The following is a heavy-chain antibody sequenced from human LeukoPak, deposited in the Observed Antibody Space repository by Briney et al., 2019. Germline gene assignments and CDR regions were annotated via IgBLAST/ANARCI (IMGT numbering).Heavy chain of an antibody. J-gene: IGHJ4*02. V-gene: IGHV4-39*01. D-gene: IGHD2-21*02. Sequence: SETLSLTCTVSGDSISDNNYYWGWIRQPPGKGLEGIGSLYYTGSTYYNSSLKSRVTISVDMSKNQFSLKLSSVTAADTAVYYCARHIYCGGDCSPPVYWGQGTLVTVSS. CDR2: LYYTGST. CDR1: GDSISDNNYY. CDR3: ARHIYCGGDCSPPVY.